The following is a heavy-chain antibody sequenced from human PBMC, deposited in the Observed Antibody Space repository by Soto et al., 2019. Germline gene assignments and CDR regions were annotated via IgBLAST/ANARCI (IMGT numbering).Heavy chain of an antibody. CDR3: ARGGGAAMARYFDY. J-gene: IGHJ4*02. Sequence: GASVKVSCKASGGTFSSYAISWVRQAPGQGLEWMGGIIPIFGTANYAQKFQGRVTITADESTSTAYMELSSLRSEDTAVYYCARGGGAAMARYFDYWGQGTLVTVSS. CDR2: IIPIFGTA. CDR1: GGTFSSYA. V-gene: IGHV1-69*13. D-gene: IGHD5-18*01.